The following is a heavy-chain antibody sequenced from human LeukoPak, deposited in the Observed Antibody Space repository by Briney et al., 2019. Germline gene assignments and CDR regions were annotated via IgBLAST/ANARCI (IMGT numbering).Heavy chain of an antibody. D-gene: IGHD1-26*01. V-gene: IGHV3-7*01. CDR1: GFSFNTYG. CDR2: IKQGGSET. Sequence: GGSLRLSCAASGFSFNTYGMSWVRQAPGKGLEWVAYIKQGGSETYYVDSVKGRFTISRDDAKNSLDLLMNSLRAEDTALYYCVTGSGSNWGQGTLVTVSS. CDR3: VTGSGSN. J-gene: IGHJ4*02.